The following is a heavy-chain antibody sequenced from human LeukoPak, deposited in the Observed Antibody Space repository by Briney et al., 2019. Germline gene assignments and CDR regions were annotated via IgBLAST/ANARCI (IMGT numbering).Heavy chain of an antibody. J-gene: IGHJ5*02. CDR3: ARGGYYYDSSGYINWFDP. Sequence: PSETLSLTCTVSGGSISSIFYYWGWIRQPAGKGLEWIGRIYTSGSTNYNPSLKSRVTMSVDTSKDQFSLKLSSVTAADTAVYYCARGGYYYDSSGYINWFDPWGQGTLVTVSS. V-gene: IGHV4-61*02. CDR1: GGSISSIFYY. CDR2: IYTSGST. D-gene: IGHD3-22*01.